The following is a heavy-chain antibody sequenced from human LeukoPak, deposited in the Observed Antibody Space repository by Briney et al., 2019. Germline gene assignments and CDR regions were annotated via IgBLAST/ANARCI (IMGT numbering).Heavy chain of an antibody. J-gene: IGHJ4*02. CDR1: GFTFSSYA. CDR2: ISGSGGST. V-gene: IGHV3-23*01. D-gene: IGHD3-22*01. Sequence: PGGSLRLSCAASGFTFSSYAMSWVRQAPGKGLEWVSAISGSGGSTYYADSVKGRFTISRDNSKNTLYLQMNSLRAEDTAVYYCAKGHEDYDSSGSLYYFDYWGQGTLVTVSS. CDR3: AKGHEDYDSSGSLYYFDY.